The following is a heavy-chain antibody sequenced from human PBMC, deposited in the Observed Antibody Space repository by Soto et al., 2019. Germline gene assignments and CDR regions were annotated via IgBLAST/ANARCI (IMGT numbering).Heavy chain of an antibody. J-gene: IGHJ6*02. CDR2: ISSSGSTI. D-gene: IGHD3-3*01. V-gene: IGHV3-11*01. CDR1: GFTFSDYY. Sequence: PGGSLRLSCAASGFTFSDYYMSWIRQAPGKGLEWVSYISSSGSTIYYADSVKGRFTISRDNAKNSLYLKMNSLRAEDTAVYYCAKYYDFWSGYPPRNGMDIWGQGTTVTVSS. CDR3: AKYYDFWSGYPPRNGMDI.